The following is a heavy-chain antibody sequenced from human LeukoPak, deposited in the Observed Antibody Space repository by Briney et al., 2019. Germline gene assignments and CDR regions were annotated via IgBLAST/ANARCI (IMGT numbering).Heavy chain of an antibody. J-gene: IGHJ4*02. CDR2: ISATGGST. V-gene: IGHV3-23*01. CDR1: GFSFSTYA. CDR3: ANRPLDY. Sequence: GGSLRLSCAATGFSFSTYAMGWVRQAPGKGLEWVSAISATGGSTYYADSVKGRFTISRDNSKNTLYLQINTLRAEDTAVYYCANRPLDYWGRGTLVTVSS.